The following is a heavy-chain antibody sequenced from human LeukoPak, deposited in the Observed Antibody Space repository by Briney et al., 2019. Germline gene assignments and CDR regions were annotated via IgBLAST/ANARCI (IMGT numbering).Heavy chain of an antibody. CDR1: VFTFSSYS. Sequence: GGSLRLSCAASVFTFSSYSMNWLSQAPGKGLEWVSSISSSSSNIYYADSVKGRFTISRDNAKNSLHLQMSSLRAEDTAVYYCARLLYNFGAYMDVWGKGTTVTVSS. D-gene: IGHD3-3*01. V-gene: IGHV3-21*01. CDR3: ARLLYNFGAYMDV. CDR2: ISSSSSNI. J-gene: IGHJ6*03.